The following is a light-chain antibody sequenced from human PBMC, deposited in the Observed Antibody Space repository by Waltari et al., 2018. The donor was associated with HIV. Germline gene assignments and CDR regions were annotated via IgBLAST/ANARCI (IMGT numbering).Light chain of an antibody. CDR2: DVN. CDR1: SSDVGDYNY. J-gene: IGLJ3*02. Sequence: QSALTQPRSVSGSPGQSVTISCTGTSSDVGDYNYVSWYQQHPAKAPKLMIFDVNKRPSGVPERFSGSKAGNTASLTISGRQAEDEADYYCCSYADDYTWVFGGGTKLTVL. V-gene: IGLV2-11*01. CDR3: CSYADDYTWV.